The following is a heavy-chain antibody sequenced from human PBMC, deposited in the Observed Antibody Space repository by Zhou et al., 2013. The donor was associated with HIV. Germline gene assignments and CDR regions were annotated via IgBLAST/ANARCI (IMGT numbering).Heavy chain of an antibody. D-gene: IGHD2-2*01. Sequence: QVQLVQSGAEVKKPGSSVKVSCKTFGGTFSNYGISWVRQAPGQGLEWMGGFIPIFATSDLAPKFRGRVTITTDESTTTAYMELSSLKSEDTAVYYCARDRYCSRTSCYGPLGGMDVWGQGTTVTVSS. CDR1: GGTFSNYG. J-gene: IGHJ6*02. CDR3: ARDRYCSRTSCYGPLGGMDV. V-gene: IGHV1-69*05. CDR2: FIPIFATS.